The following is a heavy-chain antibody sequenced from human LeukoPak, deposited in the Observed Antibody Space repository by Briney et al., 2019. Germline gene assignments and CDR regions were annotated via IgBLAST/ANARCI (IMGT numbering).Heavy chain of an antibody. J-gene: IGHJ4*02. Sequence: GGSLRLSCAVSGFTFSDHYMDWVRQAPGKGLEWVGRSRNRAKSYTTNYAASVKGRFTISRDDSKSTLYLQMNSLETEDTAVYYCSRDATGDHWGQGTLVSVSS. CDR2: SRNRAKSYTT. CDR1: GFTFSDHY. CDR3: SRDATGDH. V-gene: IGHV3-72*01.